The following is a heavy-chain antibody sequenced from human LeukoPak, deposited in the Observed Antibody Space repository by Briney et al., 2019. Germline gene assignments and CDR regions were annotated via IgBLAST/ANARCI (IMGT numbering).Heavy chain of an antibody. CDR3: AREGVTIFGVVLGNWFDP. Sequence: PSETLSLTCTVSGGSISSYYWSWIRQPAGKGLEWIGRIYTSGSTNYNPSLKSRVTMSVDTSKNQFSLKLSSVTAADTAVYYCAREGVTIFGVVLGNWFDPWGQGTLVTVPS. D-gene: IGHD3-3*01. V-gene: IGHV4-4*07. CDR2: IYTSGST. CDR1: GGSISSYY. J-gene: IGHJ5*02.